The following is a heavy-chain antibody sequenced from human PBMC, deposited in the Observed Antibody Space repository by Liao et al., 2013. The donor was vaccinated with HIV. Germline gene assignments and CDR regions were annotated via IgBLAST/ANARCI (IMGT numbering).Heavy chain of an antibody. D-gene: IGHD6-13*01. CDR3: AREELYSSSWHPQYYFDY. Sequence: QVQLQESGPGLVKPSQTLSLTCTVSGVSISSGSYYWSWIRQPAGKGLEWVGHIYTSGSTNYSPSLKSRVTISVDTSKDQFSLKLSSVTAADTAVYYCAREELYSSSWHPQYYFDYWGRGNPWSPSPQ. J-gene: IGHJ4*02. CDR2: IYTSGST. CDR1: GVSISSGSYY. V-gene: IGHV4-61*02.